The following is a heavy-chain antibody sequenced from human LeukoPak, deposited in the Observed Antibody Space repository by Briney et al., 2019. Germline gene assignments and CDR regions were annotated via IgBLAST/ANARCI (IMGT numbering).Heavy chain of an antibody. CDR3: ARDVYGDWGL. V-gene: IGHV3-33*01. Sequence: GGSLRLSCATSGFSFSLSNYGMHWVRQAPGKGLEWVAVISYEGSLKYYADSVKGRFTISRDTSEKTLFLQMSSLRAEDTGVYYCARDVYGDWGLWGRGTLVTVSS. CDR1: GFSFSLSNYG. CDR2: ISYEGSLK. J-gene: IGHJ2*01. D-gene: IGHD4-17*01.